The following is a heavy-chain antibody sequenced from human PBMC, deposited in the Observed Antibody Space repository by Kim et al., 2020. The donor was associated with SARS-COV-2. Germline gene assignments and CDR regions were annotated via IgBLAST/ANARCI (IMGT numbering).Heavy chain of an antibody. CDR1: GGSISSGGYS. V-gene: IGHV4-30-2*01. J-gene: IGHJ4*02. CDR3: ARARGGYDSGYYFDY. Sequence: SETLSLTCAVSGGSISSGGYSWSWIRQPPGKGLEWIGYIYHSGSTYYNPSLKSRVTISVDRSKNQFSLKLSSVTAADMAVYYCARARGGYDSGYYFDYWGQGTLVTVSS. CDR2: IYHSGST. D-gene: IGHD5-12*01.